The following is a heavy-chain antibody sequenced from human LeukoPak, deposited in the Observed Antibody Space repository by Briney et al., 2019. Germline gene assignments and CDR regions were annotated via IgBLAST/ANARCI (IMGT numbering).Heavy chain of an antibody. CDR2: IYSGGST. CDR3: ARDGSGSYYNPIGFDP. V-gene: IGHV3-66*01. Sequence: PGGSLRLSCAASGFTVSSNYMSWVRQAPGKGLEWVSVIYSGGSTYYADSVKGRFTISRDNSKNTLYLQMNSLRAEDTAVYYCARDGSGSYYNPIGFDPWGQGTLVTVSS. D-gene: IGHD3-10*01. CDR1: GFTVSSNY. J-gene: IGHJ5*02.